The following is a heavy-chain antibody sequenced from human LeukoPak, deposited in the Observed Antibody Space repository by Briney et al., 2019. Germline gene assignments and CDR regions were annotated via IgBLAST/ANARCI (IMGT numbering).Heavy chain of an antibody. CDR3: TKDPNGDYIGAFDP. CDR1: GFSFSSFA. J-gene: IGHJ5*02. Sequence: GGSLRLSCAASGFSFSSFAMTWVRQAPGKGLEWVSSITGGHYTTYNTDSVKGRFTISRDNAKNTLYLQMNSLRADDTAIYYCTKDPNGDYIGAFDPWGQGILVTVSS. D-gene: IGHD4-17*01. CDR2: ITGGHYTT. V-gene: IGHV3-23*01.